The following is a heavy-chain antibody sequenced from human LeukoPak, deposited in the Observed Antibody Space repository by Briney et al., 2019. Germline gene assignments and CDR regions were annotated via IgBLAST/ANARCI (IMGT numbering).Heavy chain of an antibody. CDR3: ARGRRYYYDSSGYLFDY. Sequence: SETLSLTCAVYGGSFSGYYWSWIRQPPGKGLEWIGEVNHSGSTNYNPSLKSRVTISVDTSKNQFSLKLSSVTAADTAVYNCARGRRYYYDSSGYLFDYWGKGTPVTVSS. CDR1: GGSFSGYY. D-gene: IGHD3-22*01. J-gene: IGHJ4*02. V-gene: IGHV4-34*01. CDR2: VNHSGST.